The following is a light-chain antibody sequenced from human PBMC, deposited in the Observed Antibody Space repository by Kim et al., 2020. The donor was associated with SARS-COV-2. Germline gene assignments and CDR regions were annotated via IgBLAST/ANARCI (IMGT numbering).Light chain of an antibody. J-gene: IGLJ1*01. Sequence: QSALTQPASVSGSPGQSVTISCTGTSTDVGYYNLVSWYQQHPGRAPKLMIYEDSERPSGVSNRFSGSKSGDTASLTISGLQAEDEADYYCCSYAGTNALSYVFGTGTKVTVL. V-gene: IGLV2-23*01. CDR3: CSYAGTNALSYV. CDR2: EDS. CDR1: STDVGYYNL.